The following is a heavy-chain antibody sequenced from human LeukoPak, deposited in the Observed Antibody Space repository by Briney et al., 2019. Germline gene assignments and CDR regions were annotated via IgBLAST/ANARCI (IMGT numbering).Heavy chain of an antibody. CDR3: TGDGYNWHAFDI. D-gene: IGHD5-24*01. CDR1: GFTFSSYA. V-gene: IGHV3-15*01. CDR2: IKSKTDGGTT. Sequence: PGGSLRLSCAASGFTFSSYAMSWVRQAPGKGLEWVGRIKSKTDGGTTDYAAPVKGRFTISRDDSKNTLYLQMNSLKTEDTAVYYCTGDGYNWHAFDIWGQGTMVTVSS. J-gene: IGHJ3*02.